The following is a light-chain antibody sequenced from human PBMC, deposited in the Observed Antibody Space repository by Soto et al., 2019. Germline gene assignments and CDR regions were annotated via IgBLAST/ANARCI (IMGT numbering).Light chain of an antibody. CDR3: QKYNSAPRT. V-gene: IGKV1-27*01. CDR1: QGISNY. Sequence: DIQMTQSPSSLSASVGDRVTITCRARQGISNYLAWYQQKPGKVPKLLIYAASTLQSGVPSRFSGSGSWTDFTLTISSLQPEDVETYYCQKYNSAPRTFGQGTKVEIK. J-gene: IGKJ1*01. CDR2: AAS.